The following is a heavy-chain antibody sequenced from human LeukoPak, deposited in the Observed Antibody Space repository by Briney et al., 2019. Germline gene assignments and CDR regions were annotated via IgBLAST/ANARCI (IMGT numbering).Heavy chain of an antibody. J-gene: IGHJ6*02. CDR1: GFTFSTYG. Sequence: QPGRSLRLSCAASGFTFSTYGMHWVRQAPGKGLEWVAVIWYDGSNKYYADSVKGRFTISRDNSKNTLYLQMNSLRAEDTAVYYGARERYELSTPYGMDGWGQGTTVTVSS. CDR2: IWYDGSNK. V-gene: IGHV3-33*01. CDR3: ARERYELSTPYGMDG. D-gene: IGHD3-16*02.